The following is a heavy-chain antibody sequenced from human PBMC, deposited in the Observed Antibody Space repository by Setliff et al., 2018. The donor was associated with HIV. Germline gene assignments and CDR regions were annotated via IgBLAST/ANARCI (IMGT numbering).Heavy chain of an antibody. CDR3: ARVPGNPWPQYAFDV. Sequence: SETLSLTCTVSGASVSSGGYYWSWVRQHPGKGPEWIAHIYHNGNTYYNPSLKSRLTMSIDTSKNQFSLGLSSVTAADAAVYYCARVPGNPWPQYAFDVWGQGTMVTVSS. D-gene: IGHD1-1*01. V-gene: IGHV4-31*03. CDR1: GASVSSGGYY. CDR2: IYHNGNT. J-gene: IGHJ3*01.